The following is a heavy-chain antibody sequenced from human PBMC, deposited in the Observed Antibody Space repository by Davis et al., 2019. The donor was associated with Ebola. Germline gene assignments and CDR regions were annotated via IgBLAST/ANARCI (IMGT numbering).Heavy chain of an antibody. CDR3: ARRRAYYYDSSGYYNYWYFDL. J-gene: IGHJ2*01. CDR1: GGSISSYY. Sequence: SETLSLTCTVSGGSISSYYWSWIRQPPGKGLEWIGYIYYSGSTNYNPSLKSRVTISVDTSKNQFSLKLGSVTAADTAVYYCARRRAYYYDSSGYYNYWYFDLWGRGTLVTVSS. D-gene: IGHD3-22*01. CDR2: IYYSGST. V-gene: IGHV4-59*08.